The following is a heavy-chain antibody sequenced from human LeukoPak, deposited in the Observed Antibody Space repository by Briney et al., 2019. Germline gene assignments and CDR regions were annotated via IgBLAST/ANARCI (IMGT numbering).Heavy chain of an antibody. CDR1: GFTFGDYA. D-gene: IGHD3-3*01. Sequence: GGSLRLSCTASGFTFGDYAMSWVRQAPGKGLEWVDFIRSKAYGGTTEYAASVKGRFTISRDDSKSIAYLQMNSLKTEDTAVYYCTRVPPQFTIFGVVITVLFDYWGQGTLVTVSS. CDR2: IRSKAYGGTT. CDR3: TRVPPQFTIFGVVITVLFDY. V-gene: IGHV3-49*04. J-gene: IGHJ4*02.